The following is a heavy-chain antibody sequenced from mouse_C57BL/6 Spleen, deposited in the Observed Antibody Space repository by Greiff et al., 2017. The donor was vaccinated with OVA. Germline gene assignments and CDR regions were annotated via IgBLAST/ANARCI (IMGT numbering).Heavy chain of an antibody. Sequence: QVQLQQPGAELVKPGASVKLSCKASGYTFTSYWMQWVKQRPGQGLEWIGEIDPSDSHTNYNQKFKGKATLTVDTSSSTAYMQLSSLTSEDSAVYYCARRRVYYGSSYFDYWGKGTTLTVSS. D-gene: IGHD1-1*01. V-gene: IGHV1-50*01. CDR1: GYTFTSYW. CDR3: ARRRVYYGSSYFDY. CDR2: IDPSDSHT. J-gene: IGHJ2*01.